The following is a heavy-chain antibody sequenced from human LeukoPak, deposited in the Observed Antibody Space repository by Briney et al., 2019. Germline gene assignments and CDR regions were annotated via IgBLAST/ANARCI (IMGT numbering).Heavy chain of an antibody. CDR1: GGSISDGGYY. D-gene: IGHD3-16*01. CDR2: IYDSGTT. Sequence: SETLSLTCTVSGGSISDGGYYWSWIRQRPGKGLEWIGYIYDSGTTYYSPALQSRVTISVDKSDNKFSLKLRSLTAADTAVYYCARGGDPRGFDYWGQGTLVIVSS. J-gene: IGHJ4*02. CDR3: ARGGDPRGFDY. V-gene: IGHV4-31*03.